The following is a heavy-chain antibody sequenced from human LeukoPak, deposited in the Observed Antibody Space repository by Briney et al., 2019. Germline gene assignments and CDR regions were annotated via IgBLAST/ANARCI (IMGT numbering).Heavy chain of an antibody. CDR2: IYYSGST. V-gene: IGHV4-59*01. CDR3: ASSRVAYDSSGYYYEGRLDY. CDR1: GGSISSYY. D-gene: IGHD3-22*01. J-gene: IGHJ4*02. Sequence: PSETLSLTCTVSGGSISSYYWSWIRQPPGKGLEWIGYIYYSGSTNYNPSLQSRVTISVDTSKNQFSLKLSSVTAADTAVYYCASSRVAYDSSGYYYEGRLDYWGQGTLVTVSS.